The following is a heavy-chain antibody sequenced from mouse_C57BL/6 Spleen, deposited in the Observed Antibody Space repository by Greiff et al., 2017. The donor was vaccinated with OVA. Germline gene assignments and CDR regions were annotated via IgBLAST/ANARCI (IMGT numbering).Heavy chain of an antibody. J-gene: IGHJ4*01. CDR1: GFTFSDYG. V-gene: IGHV5-17*01. CDR2: ISSGSSTI. Sequence: EVKLQESGGGLVKPGGSLKLSCAASGFTFSDYGMHWVRQAPEKGLEWVAYISSGSSTIYYADTVKGRFTISRDNAKNTLFLQMTSLRSEDTAMYYCAKNYGSRRGAMDYWGQGTSVTVSS. D-gene: IGHD1-1*01. CDR3: AKNYGSRRGAMDY.